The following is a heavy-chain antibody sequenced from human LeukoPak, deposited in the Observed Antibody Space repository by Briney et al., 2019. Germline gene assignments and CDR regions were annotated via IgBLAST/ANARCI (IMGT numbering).Heavy chain of an antibody. CDR3: AREYYDFWSGYYLNYYYYGMDV. Sequence: ASVKVSCKASGYTFTGYYMHWVRQAPGQGLEWMGRINPNSGGTNYAQKFQGRVTMTRDTSISTAYMELSRLRSDDTAVYYCAREYYDFWSGYYLNYYYYGMDVWGQRTTVTVSS. CDR1: GYTFTGYY. V-gene: IGHV1-2*06. D-gene: IGHD3-3*01. CDR2: INPNSGGT. J-gene: IGHJ6*02.